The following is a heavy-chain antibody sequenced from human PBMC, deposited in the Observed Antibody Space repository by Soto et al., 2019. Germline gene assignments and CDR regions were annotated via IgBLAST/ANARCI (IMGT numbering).Heavy chain of an antibody. Sequence: QVQVQQWGAGLLKPSETLSLTCAVYGGSFSGYYWTWIRQTPGKGLEWIGEISHSGTTNYKPSLKSRVIISADPSKKQFSLNLTSVTAADSGVYYCARGECSSVYCFTRWALDIWGQGTVVTVSS. V-gene: IGHV4-34*01. CDR1: GGSFSGYY. CDR2: ISHSGTT. D-gene: IGHD2-2*01. CDR3: ARGECSSVYCFTRWALDI. J-gene: IGHJ3*02.